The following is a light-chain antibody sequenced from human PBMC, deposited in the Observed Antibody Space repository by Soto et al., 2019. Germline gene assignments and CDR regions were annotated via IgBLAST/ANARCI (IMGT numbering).Light chain of an antibody. CDR2: EAS. J-gene: IGKJ4*01. CDR3: QQRSNWPPV. V-gene: IGKV1-5*03. CDR1: QSISRW. Sequence: DIQMTQSPPTLSASVGDRVTISCRASQSISRWVAWYQQKPGKAPKVVMYEASTLEGGVPTRFSGSGYGTEFTFTISSLEPEDFAFYYCQQRSNWPPVFGGGTKVDIK.